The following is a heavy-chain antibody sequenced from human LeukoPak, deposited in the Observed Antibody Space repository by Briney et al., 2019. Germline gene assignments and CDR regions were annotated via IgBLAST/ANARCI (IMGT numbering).Heavy chain of an antibody. CDR3: ARSPPFYGDYVFDY. CDR1: GGSISSYY. D-gene: IGHD4-17*01. V-gene: IGHV4-59*01. CDR2: IYYSGST. J-gene: IGHJ4*02. Sequence: SETLSLTCTVSGGSISSYYWSWIRQPPGMGLEWIGYIYYSGSTNYNPSLKSRVTISVDTSKNQFSLKLSSVTAADTAVYYCARSPPFYGDYVFDYWGQGTLVTVSS.